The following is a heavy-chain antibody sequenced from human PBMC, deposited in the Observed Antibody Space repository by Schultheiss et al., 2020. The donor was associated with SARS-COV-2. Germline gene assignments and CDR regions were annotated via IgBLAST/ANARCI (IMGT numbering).Heavy chain of an antibody. V-gene: IGHV3-30*03. CDR3: ARYIVATRDYYYYYMDV. J-gene: IGHJ6*03. CDR1: GFTFDDYA. CDR2: LSSDGSPN. Sequence: GGSLRLSCAASGFTFDDYAMHWVRQAPGKGLEWVAVLSSDGSPNYYAASVKGLFTISRDNSKNTLYLQMNSLRAEDTAVYYCARYIVATRDYYYYYMDVWGKGTTVTVSS. D-gene: IGHD5-12*01.